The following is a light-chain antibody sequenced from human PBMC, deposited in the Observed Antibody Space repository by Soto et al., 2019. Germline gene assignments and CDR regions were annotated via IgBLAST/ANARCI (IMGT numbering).Light chain of an antibody. CDR2: NVR. CDR1: SSDVGGYDY. CDR3: SSYTSSSTVV. Sequence: QSVLTQPASVSGSPGQSITISYTGTSSDVGGYDYVSWYQQHPGKAPKLMIYNVRNRPSGVSNRFSGSKAGNTASLTISGLQAEDEAAYYCSSYTSSSTVVFGGGTKLTVL. V-gene: IGLV2-14*01. J-gene: IGLJ2*01.